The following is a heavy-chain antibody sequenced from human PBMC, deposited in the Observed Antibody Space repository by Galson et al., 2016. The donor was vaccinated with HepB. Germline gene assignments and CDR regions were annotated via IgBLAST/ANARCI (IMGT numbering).Heavy chain of an antibody. D-gene: IGHD1-26*01. Sequence: SLRLSCAASGFTLSSYWMSWVRQAPGKGLEWVANIKQDGSEKNYVDSVKGRFTISRDNAKNSLYLQMKSLRAEDTAVYYCARDLYSGSYYEYYWGQGTLVTVSS. CDR1: GFTLSSYW. CDR3: ARDLYSGSYYEYY. CDR2: IKQDGSEK. V-gene: IGHV3-7*01. J-gene: IGHJ4*02.